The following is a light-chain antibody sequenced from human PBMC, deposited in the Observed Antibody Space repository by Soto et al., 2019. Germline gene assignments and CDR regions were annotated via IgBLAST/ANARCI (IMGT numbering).Light chain of an antibody. CDR2: EAS. CDR3: QQYKTYSGT. CDR1: QSISNW. J-gene: IGKJ1*01. V-gene: IGKV1-5*03. Sequence: DIQMTQSPSTLSASVGDRVTITCRASQSISNWLAWYQQKPGKAPKLLIYEASSLESGVPSKFSGRGSGTEFTRTISSLQPDDSATYYCQQYKTYSGTFGQGTKVEIK.